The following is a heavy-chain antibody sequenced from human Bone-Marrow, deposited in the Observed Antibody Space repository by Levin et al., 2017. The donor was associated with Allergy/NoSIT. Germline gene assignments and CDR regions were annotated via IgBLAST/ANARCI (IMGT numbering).Heavy chain of an antibody. V-gene: IGHV1-18*01. CDR2: ISAYSGYT. CDR3: ARIPGGGSASGTDWFDP. J-gene: IGHJ5*02. CDR1: GYTFINYG. D-gene: IGHD6-13*01. Sequence: VASVKVSCKASGYTFINYGISWVRQAPGQGLEWMGSISAYSGYTTLAQKVQGRLTLTTDTSTRTAYMDLRSLRSDDTAVYYCARIPGGGSASGTDWFDPWGQGTPVTVSS.